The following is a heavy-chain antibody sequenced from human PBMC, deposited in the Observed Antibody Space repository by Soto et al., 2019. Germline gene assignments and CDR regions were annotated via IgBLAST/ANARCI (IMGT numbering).Heavy chain of an antibody. Sequence: GESLKISCKGSGYSFTSYWIAWVRQMPGKGLEWMGIIYPGDSDTRYSPSFQGQVTISADKSFSTVYLHWSSLKASDTAMYYCARYMAESSFEYWGQGILVTVSS. D-gene: IGHD3-10*01. CDR1: GYSFTSYW. V-gene: IGHV5-51*01. CDR2: IYPGDSDT. CDR3: ARYMAESSFEY. J-gene: IGHJ4*02.